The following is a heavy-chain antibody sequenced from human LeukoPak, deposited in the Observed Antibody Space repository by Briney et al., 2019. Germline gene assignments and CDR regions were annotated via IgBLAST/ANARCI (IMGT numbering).Heavy chain of an antibody. D-gene: IGHD3-16*01. CDR2: IYYSRSP. CDR3: ARRGDGGFWYFAL. V-gene: IGHV4-59*08. CDR1: GGSISSDY. Sequence: PSETLSLTCTVSGGSISSDYWNWIRQPPGQGLEWVGYIYYSRSPNYNPSLKSRVTISIDTSKNQFSLKLSSVTAADTAVYYCARRGDGGFWYFALWGRGTLVTVSS. J-gene: IGHJ2*01.